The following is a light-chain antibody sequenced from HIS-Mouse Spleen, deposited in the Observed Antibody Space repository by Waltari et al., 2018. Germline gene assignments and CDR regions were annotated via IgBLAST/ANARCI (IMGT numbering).Light chain of an antibody. V-gene: IGLV3-10*01. J-gene: IGLJ2*01. CDR2: EDS. Sequence: SYELTRPPSVSVSPGQTARITCSGDALPKKYAYWYQQKSGQAPMLVIYEDSKRPSGILERLSSSRSGTIATLTISGAEVEDEADYYCYAEDSSGKQRVFGGGTKLTVL. CDR1: ALPKKY. CDR3: YAEDSSGKQRV.